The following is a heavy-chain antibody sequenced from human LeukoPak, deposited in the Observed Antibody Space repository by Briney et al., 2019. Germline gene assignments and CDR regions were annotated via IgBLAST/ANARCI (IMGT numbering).Heavy chain of an antibody. J-gene: IGHJ4*02. D-gene: IGHD1-26*01. CDR1: GFTVSSNY. CDR3: AKAGSIRFDY. V-gene: IGHV3-53*01. CDR2: IYSDGST. Sequence: GGSLRLSCAASGFTVSSNYMSWVRQAPGKGLEWVSEIYSDGSTYYAASVKGRFSISRDNSKNTLYLQMNSLRAEDTAVYYCAKAGSIRFDYWGQGTLVTVSS.